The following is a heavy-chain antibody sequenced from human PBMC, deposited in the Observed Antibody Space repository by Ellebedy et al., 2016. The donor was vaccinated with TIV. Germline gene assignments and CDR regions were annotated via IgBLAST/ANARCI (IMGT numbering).Heavy chain of an antibody. D-gene: IGHD1-26*01. CDR3: AGSSGSYLSPFDY. Sequence: GESLKISXAASGFTFSSYGMHWVRQAPGKGLEWVAVISYDGSNKYYADSVKGRFTISRDNSKNTLYLQMNSLRAEDTAVYYCAGSSGSYLSPFDYWGQGTLVTVSS. CDR2: ISYDGSNK. CDR1: GFTFSSYG. J-gene: IGHJ4*02. V-gene: IGHV3-30*03.